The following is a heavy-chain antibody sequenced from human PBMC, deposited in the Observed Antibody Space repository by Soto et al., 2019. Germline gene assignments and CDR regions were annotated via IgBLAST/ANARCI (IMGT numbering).Heavy chain of an antibody. CDR1: GYTFTSYD. V-gene: IGHV1-18*01. Sequence: ASVKVSCKASGYTFTSYDINWVRQATGQGLEWMGWISAYNGNTNYAQKLQGRVTMTTDTSTSTAYMELRSLRSDDTAVYYCARDFDYYDSSGYYRYFDYWGQGTLVTVS. J-gene: IGHJ4*02. CDR2: ISAYNGNT. D-gene: IGHD3-22*01. CDR3: ARDFDYYDSSGYYRYFDY.